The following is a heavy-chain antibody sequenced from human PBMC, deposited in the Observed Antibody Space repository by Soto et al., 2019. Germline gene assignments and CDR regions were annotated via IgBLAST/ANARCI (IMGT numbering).Heavy chain of an antibody. CDR2: IYYSGST. CDR3: ARTKHYYYYGMDV. V-gene: IGHV4-59*01. CDR1: GGSISSYY. J-gene: IGHJ6*02. Sequence: TSETLSLTCTVSGGSISSYYWSWIRQPPGKGLEWIGYIYYSGSTNYNPSLKSRVTISVDTSKNQFSLKLSSVTAADTAVYYCARTKHYYYYGMDVWGQGTTVTVSS.